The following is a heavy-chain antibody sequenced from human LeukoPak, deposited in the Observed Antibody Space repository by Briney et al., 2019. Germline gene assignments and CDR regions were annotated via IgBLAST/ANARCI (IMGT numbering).Heavy chain of an antibody. CDR2: ISSSGSTI. CDR1: GFTFSDYY. CDR3: ARSLPPDGYNWLYYYYYYGMDV. V-gene: IGHV3-11*01. Sequence: GGSLRLSCAASGFTFSDYYMSWIRQAPGKGLEWVSYISSSGSTIYYADSVKGRFTISRDNAKNSLYLQMNSLRAEDTAVYYCARSLPPDGYNWLYYYYYYGMDVWGQGTTVTVSS. J-gene: IGHJ6*02. D-gene: IGHD5-24*01.